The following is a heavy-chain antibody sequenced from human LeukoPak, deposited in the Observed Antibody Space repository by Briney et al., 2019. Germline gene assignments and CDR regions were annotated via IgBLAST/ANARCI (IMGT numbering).Heavy chain of an antibody. J-gene: IGHJ4*02. CDR3: TRLDGGLDY. Sequence: GGSLRLSCAVSGSTFSDSAIHWVRQASGKGLEWVGRIRSKANSYATAYAASVKDRFTISRDDSKNTAYLQMNSLKTEDTAVYYCTRLDGGLDYWGQGTLVTVSS. CDR1: GSTFSDSA. CDR2: IRSKANSYAT. V-gene: IGHV3-73*01.